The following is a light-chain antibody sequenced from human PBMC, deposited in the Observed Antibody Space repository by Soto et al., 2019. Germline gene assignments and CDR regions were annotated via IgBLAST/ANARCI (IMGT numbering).Light chain of an antibody. CDR2: EAS. CDR3: QQYSTYPLT. Sequence: DIQMMQSPSTLSASIGDRVTISCRASQNITRWLAWYQQKPDKAPKLLIYEASALETGVSSSFSGGGSGTDFTLTINSLQPEDSATYFCQQYSTYPLTFGGGTKVEI. V-gene: IGKV1-5*03. CDR1: QNITRW. J-gene: IGKJ4*01.